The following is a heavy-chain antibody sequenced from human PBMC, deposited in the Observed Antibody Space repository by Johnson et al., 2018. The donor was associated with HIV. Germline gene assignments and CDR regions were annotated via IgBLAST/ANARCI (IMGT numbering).Heavy chain of an antibody. D-gene: IGHD6-13*01. CDR3: ASWVYSSSWSWDVAFDI. CDR1: EFTFSSYW. CDR2: ITSDGSSK. J-gene: IGHJ3*02. Sequence: VQLVESGGGLVQPGGSLRLSCAASEFTFSSYWMHWVRQAPGKGLVCVSRITSDGSSKNYADSVTGRFTIPRDNAKNKLSLQMNTLRPEDTAVYYCASWVYSSSWSWDVAFDIWGQGTMVTVSS. V-gene: IGHV3-74*02.